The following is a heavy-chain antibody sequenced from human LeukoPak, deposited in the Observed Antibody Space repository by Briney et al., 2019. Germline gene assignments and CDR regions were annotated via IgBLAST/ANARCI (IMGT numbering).Heavy chain of an antibody. CDR2: INHSGNT. CDR1: GGSVSGYY. J-gene: IGHJ6*02. D-gene: IGHD3-10*01. V-gene: IGHV4-34*01. CDR3: ARGGDRYYASGSSYPWGMDD. Sequence: SETLSLTCAVYGGSVSGYYWTWIRQPPGKGLEWIGEINHSGNTKYNTSLKSRVTISVDTSKNQFSLKLSSVTAADTAVYYCARGGDRYYASGSSYPWGMDDWGPGTTVTVSS.